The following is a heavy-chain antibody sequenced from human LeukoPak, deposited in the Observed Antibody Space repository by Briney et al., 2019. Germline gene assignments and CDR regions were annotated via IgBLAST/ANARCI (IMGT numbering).Heavy chain of an antibody. Sequence: GGSLRLSCAASGFTFSNAWMSWVRQAPGKGLEWVGRIKSKTDGGTTDYAAHVKGRFTISRDDSKNTLYLQMNRLKTEDTYVYYCATAMVRWVERKKLDYWGQGTLVTVSS. CDR2: IKSKTDGGTT. CDR1: GFTFSNAW. V-gene: IGHV3-15*01. D-gene: IGHD3-10*01. J-gene: IGHJ4*02. CDR3: ATAMVRWVERKKLDY.